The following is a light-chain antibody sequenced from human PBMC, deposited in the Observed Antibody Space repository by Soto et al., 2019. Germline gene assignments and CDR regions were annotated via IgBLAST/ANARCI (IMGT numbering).Light chain of an antibody. Sequence: VLTPSPATLSLSPGERSTLSCRASQSVSSYLAWYQQKPGQAPRLLIYDASNRATGIPARFSGSGSGTDFTLTISSLEPEDFAVYYCQQRSNWPPLTFGQGTKVDI. CDR1: QSVSSY. CDR3: QQRSNWPPLT. J-gene: IGKJ4*01. V-gene: IGKV3-11*01. CDR2: DAS.